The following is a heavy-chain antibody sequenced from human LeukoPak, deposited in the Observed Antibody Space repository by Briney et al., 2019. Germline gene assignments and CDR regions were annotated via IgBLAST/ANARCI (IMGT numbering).Heavy chain of an antibody. J-gene: IGHJ4*02. CDR1: GFTFSSYW. D-gene: IGHD1-26*01. V-gene: IGHV3-74*01. CDR2: INSDGSSA. Sequence: GGSLRLSCAASGFTFSSYWIHWVRQAPGKGLVWVSRINSDGSSASYADSVKGRFTTSRDNAKNTVYLQMNSLRVEDTAVYYCVVPGSPFDYGGQGTLVTVSS. CDR3: VVPGSPFDY.